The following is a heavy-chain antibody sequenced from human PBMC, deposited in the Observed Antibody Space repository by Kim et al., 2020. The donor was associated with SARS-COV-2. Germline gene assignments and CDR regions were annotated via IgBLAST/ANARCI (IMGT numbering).Heavy chain of an antibody. V-gene: IGHV4-39*07. J-gene: IGHJ4*02. CDR3: ARVALNNFNALHVIDS. CDR1: GDSISSDSHY. D-gene: IGHD1-20*01. Sequence: SETLSLTCTVSGDSISSDSHYWAWIRQPPGKGLEWIGTIYESGTTYYNPSLKSRVTFSIDTSQNQFSLKLASLTAADTAVYFCARVALNNFNALHVIDSWGQGTLATVSS. CDR2: IYESGTT.